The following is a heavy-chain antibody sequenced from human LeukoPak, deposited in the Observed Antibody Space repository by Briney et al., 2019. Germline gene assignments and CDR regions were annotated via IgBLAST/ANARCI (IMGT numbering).Heavy chain of an antibody. CDR2: ISTDTGNP. Sequence: ASVKVSCETSGYTFTVYAINWVRQAPGQGLEWMGWISTDTGNPTYVQDFTGRFVFSLDTSVTTAYLQISSLKAEDTAVCYCARRGKSFDFWGQGTLVTVSS. V-gene: IGHV7-4-1*02. D-gene: IGHD3-3*01. J-gene: IGHJ4*02. CDR1: GYTFTVYA. CDR3: ARRGKSFDF.